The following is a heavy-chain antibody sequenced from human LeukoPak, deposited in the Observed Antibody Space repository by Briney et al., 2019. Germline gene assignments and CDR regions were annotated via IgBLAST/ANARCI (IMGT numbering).Heavy chain of an antibody. V-gene: IGHV3-21*03. Sequence: KTGGSLRLSCAASGFTFSSYSMNWVRQAPGKGLEWVSSISSSSSYIYYADSVKGRFTISRDNAKNSLYLQMNSLRAEDTGVYYCARTTXXXFWSGDSRYYYHXMDVWGKGTTVTVSS. CDR2: ISSSSSYI. J-gene: IGHJ6*03. CDR1: GFTFSSYS. CDR3: ARTTXXXFWSGDSRYYYHXMDV. D-gene: IGHD3-3*01.